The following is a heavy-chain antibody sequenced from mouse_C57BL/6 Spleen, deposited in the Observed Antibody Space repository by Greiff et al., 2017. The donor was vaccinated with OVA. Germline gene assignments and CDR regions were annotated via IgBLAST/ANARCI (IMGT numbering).Heavy chain of an antibody. J-gene: IGHJ3*01. CDR3: ARGYGNPRAWFAY. V-gene: IGHV14-3*01. CDR2: IDPANGNT. Sequence: EVKLVESVAELVRPGASVKLSCTASGFNIKNTYMHWVKQRPEQGLEWIGRIDPANGNTKYAPKFQGKATITADTASNTAYLQLSSLTSEDTAIYYCARGYGNPRAWFAYWGQGTLVTVSA. CDR1: GFNIKNTY. D-gene: IGHD2-1*01.